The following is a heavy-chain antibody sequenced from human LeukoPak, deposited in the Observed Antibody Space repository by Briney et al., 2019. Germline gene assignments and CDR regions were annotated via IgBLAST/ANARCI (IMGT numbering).Heavy chain of an antibody. J-gene: IGHJ4*02. Sequence: GGSLRLSCAASGFTFSSYAMSWVRQAPGKGLEWVSAISGSGGSTYYADSVKGRFTISRDNSKNTLYLQMNSLRAEDTAVYYCAKDPLTRADYDILAALWGQGTLVTVSS. CDR1: GFTFSSYA. D-gene: IGHD3-9*01. CDR3: AKDPLTRADYDILAAL. CDR2: ISGSGGST. V-gene: IGHV3-23*01.